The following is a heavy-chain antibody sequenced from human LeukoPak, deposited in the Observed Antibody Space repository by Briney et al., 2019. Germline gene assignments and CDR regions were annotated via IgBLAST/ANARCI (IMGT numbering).Heavy chain of an antibody. D-gene: IGHD5-12*01. V-gene: IGHV3-66*03. CDR2: IYGSSRT. CDR3: AKDVWLRSNAFDI. Sequence: GGSLRLSCAGSGFIVSSNYMSWVRQAAGKGLEWVSVIYGSSRTYYADSVKGRFTISRDNSKNTLYLQMNSLRAEDTAVYYCAKDVWLRSNAFDIWGQGTMVTVSS. CDR1: GFIVSSNY. J-gene: IGHJ3*02.